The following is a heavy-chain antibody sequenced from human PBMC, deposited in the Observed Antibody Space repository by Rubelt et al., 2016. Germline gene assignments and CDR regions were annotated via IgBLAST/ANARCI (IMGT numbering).Heavy chain of an antibody. CDR2: IYSGGST. CDR3: ARAVAGDY. Sequence: QGPRTGLEWVSVIYSGGSTYYADSVKGRFTISRDNSKNTLYLQMNSLRAEDTAVYYCARAVAGDYWGQGTLVTVSS. D-gene: IGHD6-19*01. J-gene: IGHJ4*02. V-gene: IGHV3-66*02.